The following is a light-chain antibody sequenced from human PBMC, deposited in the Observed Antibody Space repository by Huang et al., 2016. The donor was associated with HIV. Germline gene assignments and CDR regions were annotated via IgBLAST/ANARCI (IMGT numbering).Light chain of an antibody. J-gene: IGKJ3*01. CDR1: PMVLYGADNKNY. CDR2: WAS. Sequence: DIVMTQSPASLSVSLGERATLNCNASPMVLYGADNKNYLSLYQKKPGQPPKLLIYWASTRQSGFPDRFSGSGSGTDFTLTITSLQAEDVAVYYCQQYYGSPFAFGPGTKVDIK. CDR3: QQYYGSPFA. V-gene: IGKV4-1*01.